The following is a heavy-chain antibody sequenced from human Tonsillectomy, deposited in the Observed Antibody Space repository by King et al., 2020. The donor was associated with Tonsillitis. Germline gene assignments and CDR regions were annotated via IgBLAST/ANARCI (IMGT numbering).Heavy chain of an antibody. V-gene: IGHV3-23*04. CDR1: GFIFRSYA. CDR3: AKEGAGEGQFDF. D-gene: IGHD3-10*01. CDR2: IAPDGGTT. Sequence: VQLVESGGGLVQPGGSLRLSCAASGFIFRSYALTWVRQAPGKGLEWVSGIAPDGGTTHYADSVKGRFTIPRDNSNNTLYLQMNSLRAGGTAVYFCAKEGAGEGQFDFWGQGTLVTVSS. J-gene: IGHJ4*02.